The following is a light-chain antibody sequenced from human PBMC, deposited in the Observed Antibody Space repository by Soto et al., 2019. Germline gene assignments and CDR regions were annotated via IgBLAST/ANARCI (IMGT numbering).Light chain of an antibody. CDR3: CSSAGSYTSV. V-gene: IGLV2-11*01. Sequence: QSALTQPRSVSGSPGQSVTISCTGTSSDVGGYNYVSWYQQHPGKAPKLMIYDVSKRPSGVPDRFSGSKSGNTASLTISGLQAEDEAHYYCCSSAGSYTSVFGGGTKATVL. CDR2: DVS. J-gene: IGLJ3*02. CDR1: SSDVGGYNY.